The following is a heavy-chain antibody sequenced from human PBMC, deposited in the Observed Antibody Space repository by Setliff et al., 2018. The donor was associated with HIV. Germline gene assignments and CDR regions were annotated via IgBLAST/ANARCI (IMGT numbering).Heavy chain of an antibody. J-gene: IGHJ5*02. CDR3: ARRIDNSGSFPDKNWFDT. D-gene: IGHD3-10*01. Sequence: SETLSLTCTVSGGSISSYCWNWIRQPPGRGLEWIGYIFTSGSTKYNPSLQSRVTMSIDTSKNQFSLKLTPVTAADTAVYYCARRIDNSGSFPDKNWFDTWGQGSLVTVSS. CDR2: IFTSGST. CDR1: GGSISSYC. V-gene: IGHV4-4*09.